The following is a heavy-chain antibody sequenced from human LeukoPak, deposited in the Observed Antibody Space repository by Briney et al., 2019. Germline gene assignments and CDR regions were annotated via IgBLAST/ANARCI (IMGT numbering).Heavy chain of an antibody. J-gene: IGHJ4*02. CDR2: IYYSGST. V-gene: IGHV4-39*01. CDR3: ASGGYSSGWSPFDY. CDR1: GGSISSSSYY. D-gene: IGHD6-19*01. Sequence: SETLSLTCTVSGGSISSSSYYWVWIRQPPGKGLEWIGSIYYSGSTYYNPSLKSRVTISVDTSKNQFSLKLSSVTAADTAVYYCASGGYSSGWSPFDYWGQGTLVTVSS.